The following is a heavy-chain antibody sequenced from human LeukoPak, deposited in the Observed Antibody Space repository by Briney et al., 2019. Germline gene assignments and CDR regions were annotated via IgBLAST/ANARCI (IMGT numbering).Heavy chain of an antibody. J-gene: IGHJ4*02. Sequence: SETLSLTCTVSGGSISSYYWSWIRQPPGKGLEWIGYIYYSGSTNYNPSLKSRVTISVDTSKNQFSLKLSSETAADTAVYYCARGRADSGSYYNYWGQGTLVTVSS. D-gene: IGHD1-26*01. CDR1: GGSISSYY. V-gene: IGHV4-59*01. CDR2: IYYSGST. CDR3: ARGRADSGSYYNY.